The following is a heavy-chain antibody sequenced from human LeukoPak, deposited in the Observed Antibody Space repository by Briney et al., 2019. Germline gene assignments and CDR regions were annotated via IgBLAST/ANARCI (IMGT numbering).Heavy chain of an antibody. CDR3: ARDGKYGSEPLMHY. V-gene: IGHV1-2*02. CDR2: VYPDSGDT. Sequence: ASVTVSCKASGYTFTGYEIHWVRQAPGQGLEWLGKVYPDSGDTRIAQKFQGRATMSSDTSTTTAYLDLSGLKSDDTAVYFCARDGKYGSEPLMHYWGQGTLVTVSS. J-gene: IGHJ4*02. CDR1: GYTFTGYE. D-gene: IGHD3-10*01.